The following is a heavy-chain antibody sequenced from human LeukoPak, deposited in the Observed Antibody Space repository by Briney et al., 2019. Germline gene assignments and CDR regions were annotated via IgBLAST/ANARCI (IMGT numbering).Heavy chain of an antibody. CDR2: INHSGST. CDR1: GGSFSGYY. J-gene: IGHJ4*02. Sequence: SETLSLTCAVYGGSFSGYYWSWIRQPPGKGLEWIGEINHSGSTNYNPSLKSRVTISVDTSKNQFSLKLSSVTAADTAVYYCASLPGGSHFDYWGQGTLVTVSS. V-gene: IGHV4-34*01. CDR3: ASLPGGSHFDY. D-gene: IGHD3-16*01.